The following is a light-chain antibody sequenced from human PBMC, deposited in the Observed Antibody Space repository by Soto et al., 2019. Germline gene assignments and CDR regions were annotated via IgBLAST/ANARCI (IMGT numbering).Light chain of an antibody. CDR2: AAS. CDR3: QQSYSTPRT. Sequence: DIQMTQSPSYLSASVGDRVTITCRASQSISSYLNWYQQKPGKAPKLLIYAASSLQSGVPSRFSGSGYGTDFTLTISSLXXEDFXTYYCQQSYSTPRTFGQGTKVEIK. V-gene: IGKV1-39*01. CDR1: QSISSY. J-gene: IGKJ1*01.